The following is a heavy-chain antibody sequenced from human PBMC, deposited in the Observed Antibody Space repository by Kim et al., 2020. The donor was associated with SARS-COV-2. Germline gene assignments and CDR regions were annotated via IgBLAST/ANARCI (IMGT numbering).Heavy chain of an antibody. CDR3: AREVYDSSGFFDY. Sequence: YAQKTPGRDTMTTDTSTSTAYMELRSLRSDDTAVYYCAREVYDSSGFFDYWGQGTLVTVSS. D-gene: IGHD3-22*01. V-gene: IGHV1-18*01. J-gene: IGHJ4*02.